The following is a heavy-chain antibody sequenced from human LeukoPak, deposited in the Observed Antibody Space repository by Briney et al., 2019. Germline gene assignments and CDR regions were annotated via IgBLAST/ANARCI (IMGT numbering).Heavy chain of an antibody. CDR2: IRYDGSDR. CDR1: GFALRSYG. CDR3: ARATGTSSEWSLDY. J-gene: IGHJ4*02. D-gene: IGHD3-3*01. V-gene: IGHV3-30*02. Sequence: GGSLRLSCAASGFALRSYGMHWVRQAPGQGLEWVAFIRYDGSDRYYGDSVKGRFTISRDISSSTLYLQMNNLRGGDTAVYYCARATGTSSEWSLDYWGQGTLVTVSS.